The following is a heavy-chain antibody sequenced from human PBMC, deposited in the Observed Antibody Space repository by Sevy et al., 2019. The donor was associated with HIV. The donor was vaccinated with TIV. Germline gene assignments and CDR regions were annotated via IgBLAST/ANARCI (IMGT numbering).Heavy chain of an antibody. CDR3: TRDAGYSIAWSPSDY. J-gene: IGHJ4*02. Sequence: GGSLRLSCAASGLTFSSHAMHWVRQAPGKGVEWVAVISSAGSNKYYAHSVKGRFTISRDNPKNTLYLQMNSLRPEDTAVYYCTRDAGYSIAWSPSDYWGQGTLVTVSS. CDR1: GLTFSSHA. CDR2: ISSAGSNK. D-gene: IGHD6-19*01. V-gene: IGHV3-30-3*01.